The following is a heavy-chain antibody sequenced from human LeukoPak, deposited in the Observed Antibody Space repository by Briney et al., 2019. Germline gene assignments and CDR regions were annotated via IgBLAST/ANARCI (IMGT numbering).Heavy chain of an antibody. V-gene: IGHV1-2*02. CDR2: INSNSGGT. D-gene: IGHD5-18*01. CDR1: GYTFTGYY. CDR3: ARDLKRGYSQAAGY. Sequence: ASVKVSCKASGYTFTGYYMHWVRQAPGQGLEWMGWINSNSGGTNYAQKFQGRVTMTRDTSISTAYMELSRLRSDDTAVYYCARDLKRGYSQAAGYWGQGTLVTVSS. J-gene: IGHJ4*02.